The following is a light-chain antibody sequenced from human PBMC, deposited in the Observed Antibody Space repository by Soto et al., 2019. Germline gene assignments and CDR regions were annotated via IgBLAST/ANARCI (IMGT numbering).Light chain of an antibody. J-gene: IGKJ1*01. CDR3: QQSYSSPET. CDR2: AAS. Sequence: DLQMTQSPSSLSASVGDRVTITCRASQSIDIYLNWYQEKPGKAPNLLIYAASTLLSGVPSRFSGRGSGTHFTLTINSLQPEDFATYYCQQSYSSPETFSQGTKVEIK. CDR1: QSIDIY. V-gene: IGKV1-39*01.